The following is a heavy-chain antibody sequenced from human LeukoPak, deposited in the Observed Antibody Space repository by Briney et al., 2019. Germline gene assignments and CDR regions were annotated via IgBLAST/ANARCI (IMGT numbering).Heavy chain of an antibody. CDR1: GESFSGYY. CDR3: ARRAYSAAYWKHFDY. D-gene: IGHD1-1*01. CDR2: INHSGST. J-gene: IGHJ4*02. V-gene: IGHV4-34*01. Sequence: SETLSLTCAVYGESFSGYYWSWIRQPPGKGLEWIGEINHSGSTNYNPSLKSRVTISVDTSKIQFSMKLNSVTAADTAVYFCARRAYSAAYWKHFDYWGQGTLVTVSS.